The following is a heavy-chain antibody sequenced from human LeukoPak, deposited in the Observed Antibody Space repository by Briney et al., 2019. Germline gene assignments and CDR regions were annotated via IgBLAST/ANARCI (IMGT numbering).Heavy chain of an antibody. CDR3: AELGITMIGGV. D-gene: IGHD3-10*02. J-gene: IGHJ6*04. V-gene: IGHV3-21*01. CDR1: GFTFSNYS. CDR2: ISSRSSYI. Sequence: GGSLRLSCAASGFTFSNYSMNWVRQAPGKGLEWVSSISSRSSYIYYADSVKGRFTISRDNANNSLYLQMNSLRAEDTAVYYCAELGITMIGGVWGKGTTVTISS.